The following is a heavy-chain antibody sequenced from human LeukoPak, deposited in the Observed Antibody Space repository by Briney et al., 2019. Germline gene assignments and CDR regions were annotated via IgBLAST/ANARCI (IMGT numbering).Heavy chain of an antibody. V-gene: IGHV4-30-2*01. CDR3: ARGGDIVATHFDY. CDR2: LYHSGST. J-gene: IGHJ4*02. D-gene: IGHD5-12*01. Sequence: SQTLSLTCAVSGGSISSGGYSWSWIRQPPGKGLEWLGYLYHSGSTYYNPSLKSRVSISVDSSKNQFSLKLSSVTAADTAVYYCARGGDIVATHFDYWGQGTLVTVSS. CDR1: GGSISSGGYS.